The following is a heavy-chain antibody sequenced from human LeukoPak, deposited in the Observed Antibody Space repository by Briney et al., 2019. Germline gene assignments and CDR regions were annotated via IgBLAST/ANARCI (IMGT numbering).Heavy chain of an antibody. CDR2: IYYSGST. V-gene: IGHV4-59*05. J-gene: IGHJ4*02. D-gene: IGHD2/OR15-2a*01. CDR3: ARATRWGRIAY. Sequence: SETLSLTCTVSGGSITSYYWSWIRQPPGKGLEWIGSIYYSGSTYYNPSLKSRVTISVDTSKNQFSLKLSSVTAADTAVYYCARATRWGRIAYWGQGTLVTVSS. CDR1: GGSITSYY.